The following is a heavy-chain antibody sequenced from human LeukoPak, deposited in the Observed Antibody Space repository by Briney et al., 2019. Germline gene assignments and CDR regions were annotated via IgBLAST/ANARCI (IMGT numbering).Heavy chain of an antibody. CDR3: ARSGYDTPYFDY. CDR2: IIPIFGTA. J-gene: IGHJ4*02. CDR1: GGTFSSYA. V-gene: IGHV1-69*13. D-gene: IGHD5-12*01. Sequence: SVKVSCKASGGTFSSYAISWVRQAPGQGLEWMGGIIPIFGTANYAQKFQGRVTITADESTSTAYMELSSLRSEDTAVYYCARSGYDTPYFDYWGQGTLVTVSS.